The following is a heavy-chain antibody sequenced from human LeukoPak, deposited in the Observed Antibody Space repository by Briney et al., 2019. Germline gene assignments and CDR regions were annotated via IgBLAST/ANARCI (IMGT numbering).Heavy chain of an antibody. CDR3: ARASGSYYFNY. J-gene: IGHJ4*02. V-gene: IGHV1-69*13. CDR1: GGTFSSYA. D-gene: IGHD1-26*01. Sequence: ASVKVSCKASGGTFSSYAITWVRQAPGQGLEWMGGTIPILGTTNYAQKFQDRVTITAEESTSTAYMEVSSLRSEDTAVYYCARASGSYYFNYWGQGTLVTVSS. CDR2: TIPILGTT.